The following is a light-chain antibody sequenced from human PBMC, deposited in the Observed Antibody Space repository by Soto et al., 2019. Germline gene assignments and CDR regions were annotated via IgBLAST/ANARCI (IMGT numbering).Light chain of an antibody. J-gene: IGKJ1*01. CDR2: WSY. CDR1: QSLLYSSNNKNH. V-gene: IGKV4-1*01. Sequence: DIVMTQSQDSLAVSLCERATINCKSRQSLLYSSNNKNHLAWYQQKAGQPPKLLIYWSYTRESGVTDRFSGSGSGTDFTLTISSLQAEDVAVYYCQPYYSSSLTVGQGTKVEIK. CDR3: QPYYSSSLT.